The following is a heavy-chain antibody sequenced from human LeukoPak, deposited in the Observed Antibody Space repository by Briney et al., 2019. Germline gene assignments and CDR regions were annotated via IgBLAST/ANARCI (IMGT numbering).Heavy chain of an antibody. V-gene: IGHV4-61*02. Sequence: SETLSLTCTVSGGSISSGSYYWSWIRQPAGKGLEWIGRIYTSGSTNYNPSLKSRVTISVDTSKNQFSLKLSSVTPADTAVYYCARATGTWGGYYYYMDVWGKGTTVTVSS. CDR3: ARATGTWGGYYYYMDV. J-gene: IGHJ6*03. CDR1: GGSISSGSYY. D-gene: IGHD1-1*01. CDR2: IYTSGST.